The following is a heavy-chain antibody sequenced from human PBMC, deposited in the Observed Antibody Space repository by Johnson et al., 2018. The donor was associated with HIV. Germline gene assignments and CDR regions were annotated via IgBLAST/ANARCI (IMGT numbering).Heavy chain of an antibody. CDR3: ARGGLGYQNIHDAFDI. J-gene: IGHJ3*02. V-gene: IGHV3-33*08. CDR2: IWYDGSNK. CDR1: GFTFSNFA. Sequence: QVQLVESGGGVVQPGRSLRLSCTASGFTFSNFAMGWVRQAPGKGLEWVAVIWYDGSNKYYADSVKGRFTISRDNSKNTLYLQMNSLRAEDTALYYCARGGLGYQNIHDAFDIWGQGTMVTVSS. D-gene: IGHD2-2*01.